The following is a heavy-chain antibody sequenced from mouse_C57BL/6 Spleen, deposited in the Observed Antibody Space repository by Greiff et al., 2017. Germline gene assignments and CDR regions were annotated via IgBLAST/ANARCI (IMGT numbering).Heavy chain of an antibody. Sequence: VQLQQSGAALVKPGASVKLSCQASGYTFTSYWMHWVKQRPGQGLEWIGMIHPKSGSTNYNEKFKSKATLTVDKSSSTAYMQLSSLTSEDSAVDYGANYDDYYGARGDWGQGTSVTVSS. CDR3: ANYDDYYGARGD. D-gene: IGHD2-3*01. J-gene: IGHJ4*01. CDR1: GYTFTSYW. V-gene: IGHV1-64*01. CDR2: IHPKSGST.